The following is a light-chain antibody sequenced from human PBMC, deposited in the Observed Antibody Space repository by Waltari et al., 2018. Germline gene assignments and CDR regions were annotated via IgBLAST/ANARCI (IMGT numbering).Light chain of an antibody. V-gene: IGLV5-45*03. Sequence: QAVLTQPSSLSASPGASASLTCTLRSGINVGTYRIYWYQQQPGSPPHYPLNYKSDSDKQQGSGVPSRFSGSKDASANAGILVISGLQSEDEADYYCMIWHTSAYVFGTGTKVTVL. CDR3: MIWHTSAYV. CDR1: SGINVGTYR. J-gene: IGLJ1*01. CDR2: YKSDSDK.